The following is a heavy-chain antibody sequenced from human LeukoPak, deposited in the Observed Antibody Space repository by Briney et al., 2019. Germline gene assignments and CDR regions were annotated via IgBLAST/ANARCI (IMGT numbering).Heavy chain of an antibody. CDR3: ARAGSRDDAFDI. J-gene: IGHJ3*02. V-gene: IGHV4-34*01. CDR2: INHSGST. Sequence: SETLSLTCTVSGGSISSYYWSWIRQPPGKGLEWIGEINHSGSTNYNPSLKSRVTISVDTSKNQFSLKLSSVTAADTAVYYCARAGSRDDAFDIWGQGTMVTVSS. D-gene: IGHD3-10*01. CDR1: GGSISSYY.